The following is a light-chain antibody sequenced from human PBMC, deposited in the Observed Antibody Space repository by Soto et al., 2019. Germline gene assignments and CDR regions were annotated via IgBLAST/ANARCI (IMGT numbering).Light chain of an antibody. J-gene: IGKJ1*01. CDR2: AAS. CDR3: QQSYSGLVA. V-gene: IGKV1-39*01. Sequence: DIQMTQSPSSLSASVGDRVTISCRASQSISSYLNWYQQKPGKAPKLLIYAASSLQSGVPSRFSGSGSGTDSTLTISSLQPEDFATYYCQQSYSGLVAFGQGTKVDIK. CDR1: QSISSY.